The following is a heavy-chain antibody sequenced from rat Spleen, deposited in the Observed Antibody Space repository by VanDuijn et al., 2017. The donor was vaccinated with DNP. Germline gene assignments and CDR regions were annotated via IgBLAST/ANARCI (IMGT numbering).Heavy chain of an antibody. Sequence: EVQLQESGPGLVKPSQSLSLTCSVTGYSITSNYWGWIRKFPGNKMEYIGHISYSGTTNYNPPLKSRFSITRDTSKNQFFLQLNSVTTEDTATYYCARWSRYFDYWGQGVMVTVSS. CDR2: ISYSGTT. V-gene: IGHV3-1*01. CDR3: ARWSRYFDY. J-gene: IGHJ2*01. CDR1: GYSITSNY.